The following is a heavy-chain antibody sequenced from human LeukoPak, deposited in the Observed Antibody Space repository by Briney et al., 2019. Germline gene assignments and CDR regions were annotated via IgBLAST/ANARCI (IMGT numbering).Heavy chain of an antibody. CDR1: GYTFTSYD. V-gene: IGHV1-18*01. Sequence: ASVKVSCKASGYTFTSYDINWVRQATGQGLEWMGWMNPNSGNTNYAQKLQGRVTMTTDTSTSTAYMELRSLRSDDTAVYYCARDRAVAVFDYWGQGTLVTVSS. CDR2: MNPNSGNT. J-gene: IGHJ4*02. D-gene: IGHD6-19*01. CDR3: ARDRAVAVFDY.